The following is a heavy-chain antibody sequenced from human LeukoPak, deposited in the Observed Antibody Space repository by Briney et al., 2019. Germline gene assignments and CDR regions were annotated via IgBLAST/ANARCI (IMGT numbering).Heavy chain of an antibody. D-gene: IGHD3-10*01. Sequence: GGSLRLSCAASGFTFDDYAMHWVRQAPGKGLEWVSGISWNCGSIGYADSVQGRFTISRDNAKNSLYLQMNSLRAEDTALYYCATLGGFGESIDYWGQGTLVTVSS. CDR1: GFTFDDYA. CDR2: ISWNCGSI. V-gene: IGHV3-9*01. CDR3: ATLGGFGESIDY. J-gene: IGHJ4*02.